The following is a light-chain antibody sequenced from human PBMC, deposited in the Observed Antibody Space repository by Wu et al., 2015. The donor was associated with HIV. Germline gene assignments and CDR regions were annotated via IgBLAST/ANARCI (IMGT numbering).Light chain of an antibody. CDR3: QQYILYPRT. CDR2: KAS. J-gene: IGKJ1*01. CDR1: QNIWSW. V-gene: IGKV1-5*03. Sequence: DIQMTQSPFTLSASVGDRVTITCRASQNIWSWLAWYQQKPGKAPKLLIYKASTLQSGVPSRFGGSGSGTEFTLTISSLQPDDFAIYYCQQYILYPRTFGQGTKVEIK.